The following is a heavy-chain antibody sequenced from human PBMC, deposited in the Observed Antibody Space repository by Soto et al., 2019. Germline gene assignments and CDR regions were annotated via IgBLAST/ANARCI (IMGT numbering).Heavy chain of an antibody. CDR1: GFTFSSYA. J-gene: IGHJ4*02. Sequence: GGSLRLSCAASGFTFSSYAIHWVRQAPGKGLEWVAVISYDGSNKYYADSVKGRFTISRDNSKNTLYLQMNSLRAEDTAVYYCEKMSSGPDFDYWGQGTLVTVSS. V-gene: IGHV3-30-3*02. D-gene: IGHD1-1*01. CDR3: EKMSSGPDFDY. CDR2: ISYDGSNK.